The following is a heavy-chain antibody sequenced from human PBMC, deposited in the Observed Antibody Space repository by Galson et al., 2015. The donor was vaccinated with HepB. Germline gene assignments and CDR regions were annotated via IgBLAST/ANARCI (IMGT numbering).Heavy chain of an antibody. CDR1: GFSFRNYA. J-gene: IGHJ4*02. CDR2: ISESGGTT. CDR3: AKTNTPSHLDS. Sequence: SLRLSCAASGFSFRNYAMTWVRQAPGRGLDWVSRISESGGTTNYAEPVKGRFTISRNNSKNTLYLQMSGLRAADMAVYYCAKTNTPSHLDSWGQGTLVTVSS. D-gene: IGHD2-15*01. V-gene: IGHV3-23*01.